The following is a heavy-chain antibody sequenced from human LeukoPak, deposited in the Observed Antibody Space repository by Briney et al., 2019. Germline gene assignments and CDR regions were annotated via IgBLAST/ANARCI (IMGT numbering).Heavy chain of an antibody. CDR1: GGSISSSSYY. V-gene: IGHV4-39*01. CDR3: ARPYSAHAFDI. J-gene: IGHJ3*02. CDR2: IYYSGST. D-gene: IGHD3-16*01. Sequence: SETLSLTCTVSGGSISSSSYYWGWIRQPPGKGLEWIGSIYYSGSTYYNPSLKSRVTISVDTSKNQFSLKLSSVTAADTAVYYCARPYSAHAFDIWGRGTMVTVS.